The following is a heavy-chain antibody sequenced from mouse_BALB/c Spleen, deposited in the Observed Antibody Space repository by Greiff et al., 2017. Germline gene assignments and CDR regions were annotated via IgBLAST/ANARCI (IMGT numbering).Heavy chain of an antibody. CDR3: ARKRLGYGNYERAMDY. D-gene: IGHD2-1*01. J-gene: IGHJ4*01. V-gene: IGHV1-4*02. CDR2: INPSSGYT. CDR1: GYTFTSYT. Sequence: VQLQQSAAELARPGASVKMSCKASGYTFTSYTMHWVKQRPGQGLEWIGYINPSSGYTEYNQKFKDKTTLTADKSSSTAYMQLSSLTSEDSAVYYCARKRLGYGNYERAMDYWGQGTSVTVSS.